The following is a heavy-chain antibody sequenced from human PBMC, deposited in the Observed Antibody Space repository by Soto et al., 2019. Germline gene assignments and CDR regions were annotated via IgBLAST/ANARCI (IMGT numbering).Heavy chain of an antibody. Sequence: GSLRLSCAASGFTFSSYAMSWVRQAPGKGLDWVSAISGSGGSTYYADSVKGRFTISRDNSKNTLYLQMNSLRAEDTAVYYCAKLFPVYSYGPDWGQGXLVTVYS. D-gene: IGHD5-18*01. V-gene: IGHV3-23*01. J-gene: IGHJ4*02. CDR1: GFTFSSYA. CDR3: AKLFPVYSYGPD. CDR2: ISGSGGST.